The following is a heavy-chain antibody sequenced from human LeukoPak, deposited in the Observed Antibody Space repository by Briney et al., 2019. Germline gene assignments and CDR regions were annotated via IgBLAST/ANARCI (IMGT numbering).Heavy chain of an antibody. Sequence: PSETLSLTCTVSGYSISSGYYWGWIRQPPGNGLEWIGSIYHTGSTYSNPSLKTRVTISLETPKNQFSLKLASVTAADTALYYVARDGGHSSGYSFDYWGQGTLVTVSS. CDR1: GYSISSGYY. V-gene: IGHV4-38-2*02. J-gene: IGHJ4*02. CDR3: ARDGGHSSGYSFDY. CDR2: IYHTGST. D-gene: IGHD3-22*01.